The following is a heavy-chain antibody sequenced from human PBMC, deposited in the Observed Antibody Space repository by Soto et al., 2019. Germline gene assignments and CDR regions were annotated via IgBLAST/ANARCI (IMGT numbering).Heavy chain of an antibody. Sequence: SETLSLTCTVSGGSISSGDYYWSWIRQPPGKGLEWIGYIYYSGSTYYNPSLKSRITISVDTSKNQFSLKLSSVTAADTAVYYCARERPDGARLDPWGQGTLVTSPQ. J-gene: IGHJ5*02. CDR2: IYYSGST. V-gene: IGHV4-30-4*01. CDR1: GGSISSGDYY. CDR3: ARERPDGARLDP. D-gene: IGHD6-6*01.